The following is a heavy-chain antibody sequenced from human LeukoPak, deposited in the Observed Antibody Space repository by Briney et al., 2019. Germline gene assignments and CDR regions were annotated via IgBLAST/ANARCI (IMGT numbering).Heavy chain of an antibody. J-gene: IGHJ4*02. Sequence: GGSLRLSCVASGFTFSSYGMHWVLQAPGKGLEWVAFIRYDASNKYHADSVKGRFTIARDNTENTLFLQMNSLRAEDTAVYYCAKDRGITGTTGRLGYWGQGTLVTVSS. CDR1: GFTFSSYG. D-gene: IGHD1-7*01. CDR3: AKDRGITGTTGRLGY. CDR2: IRYDASNK. V-gene: IGHV3-30*02.